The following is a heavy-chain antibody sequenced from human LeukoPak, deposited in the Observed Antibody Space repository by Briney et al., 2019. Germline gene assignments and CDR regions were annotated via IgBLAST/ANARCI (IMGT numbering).Heavy chain of an antibody. Sequence: GGPLRLSCAASGFTFSSYSMNWVRQAPGKGLEWVSYISSSSSTIYYADSVKGRFTISRDNAKNSLYLQMNSLRAEDTAVYYCARGGYCSSTSCYPSWFDPWGQGTLVTVSS. D-gene: IGHD2-2*01. J-gene: IGHJ5*02. CDR3: ARGGYCSSTSCYPSWFDP. V-gene: IGHV3-48*01. CDR1: GFTFSSYS. CDR2: ISSSSSTI.